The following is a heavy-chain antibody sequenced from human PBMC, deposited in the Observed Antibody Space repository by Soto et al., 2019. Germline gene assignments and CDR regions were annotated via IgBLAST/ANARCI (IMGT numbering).Heavy chain of an antibody. J-gene: IGHJ4*02. V-gene: IGHV3-23*01. CDR1: GFTFSSYA. D-gene: IGHD1-26*01. CDR2: ISGSGGST. Sequence: GGSLRLSCAASGFTFSSYAMSWVRQAPGKGLEWVSAISGSGGSTYYADSVKGRFTISRDNSKNTLYLQMNSLRAEDTAVYYCATVPIPVGAPRKGFDYWGQGTLVTVSS. CDR3: ATVPIPVGAPRKGFDY.